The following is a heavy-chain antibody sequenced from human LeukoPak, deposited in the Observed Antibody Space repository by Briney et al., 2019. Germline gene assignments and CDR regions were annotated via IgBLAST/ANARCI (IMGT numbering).Heavy chain of an antibody. J-gene: IGHJ4*02. Sequence: GGSLRLSCAASGFTFSSYAMHWVRQAPGKGLEWVAVISYDGSNKYYADSVKGRFTISRDNSKNTLSLQMNSLRAVDTAVYYCARTTKEFDILTGYYFDYWGQGTLVTVSS. D-gene: IGHD3-9*01. CDR3: ARTTKEFDILTGYYFDY. CDR1: GFTFSSYA. CDR2: ISYDGSNK. V-gene: IGHV3-30*14.